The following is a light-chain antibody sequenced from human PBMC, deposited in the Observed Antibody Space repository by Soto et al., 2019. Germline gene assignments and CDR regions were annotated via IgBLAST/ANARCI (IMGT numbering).Light chain of an antibody. J-gene: IGKJ2*01. CDR1: QSVTSNY. Sequence: ENVLTQSPDTLDLSPGERATLSCRASQSVTSNYLAWYQQKPGQAPRLLIFGISSRATGIPDRFSGSGAGTDFTLTIARLEPEDCAVYSCQRYGSSYAFGQGTKLEIK. CDR3: QRYGSSYA. CDR2: GIS. V-gene: IGKV3-20*01.